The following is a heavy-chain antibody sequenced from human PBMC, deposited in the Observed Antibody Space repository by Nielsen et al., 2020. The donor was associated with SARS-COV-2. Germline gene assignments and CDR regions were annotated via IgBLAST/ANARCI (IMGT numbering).Heavy chain of an antibody. CDR3: ARQLIGHGDYLMDV. CDR2: IYYSGST. CDR1: GGSISSYY. D-gene: IGHD4-17*01. Sequence: SETLSLTCTVSGGSISSYYWSWIRQPPGKGLEWIGYIYYSGSTNYNPSLKSRVTISVDTSKNQFSLKLSSVTAADTAVYYCARQLIGHGDYLMDVWGQGTTVTVSS. V-gene: IGHV4-59*08. J-gene: IGHJ6*02.